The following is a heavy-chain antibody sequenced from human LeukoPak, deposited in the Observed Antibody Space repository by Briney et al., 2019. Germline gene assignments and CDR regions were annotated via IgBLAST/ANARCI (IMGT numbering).Heavy chain of an antibody. Sequence: SETLSLTCTVSGGSISSYYWSWIRQPPGKGLEWIGYIYYSGSTNYNPSLKSRVTISVDTSKNQFSLKLSSVTAADTAVYYCARQRAGMILDYWGQEPWSPSPQ. CDR3: ARQRAGMILDY. V-gene: IGHV4-59*08. CDR1: GGSISSYY. CDR2: IYYSGST. D-gene: IGHD3-16*01. J-gene: IGHJ4*01.